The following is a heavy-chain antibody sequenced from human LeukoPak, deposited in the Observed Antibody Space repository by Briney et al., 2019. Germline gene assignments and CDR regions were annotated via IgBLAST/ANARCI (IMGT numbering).Heavy chain of an antibody. CDR2: IKADGSGK. J-gene: IGHJ4*01. D-gene: IGHD3-10*01. CDR3: ARDRGWQQFDY. Sequence: GGSLRLSCVASGFSFSSSWMTWVRQAPGMGVERVANIKADGSGKYYVDSVRGRFSISRDNAKNSLYLELNTLRAEDTGVYFCARDRGWQQFDYWGQGTLVTASS. V-gene: IGHV3-7*01. CDR1: GFSFSSSW.